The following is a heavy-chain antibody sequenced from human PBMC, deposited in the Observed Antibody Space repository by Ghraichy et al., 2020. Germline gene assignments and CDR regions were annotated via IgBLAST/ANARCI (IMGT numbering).Heavy chain of an antibody. D-gene: IGHD1-26*01. CDR1: GFTVSSNY. Sequence: GSLRLSCVASGFTVSSNYMSWVRQAPGKGLEWVSVIYSGGSTYYADSVKGRFTISRDNSKNTLYLQMNSLRAEDTAVYYCARDSRIVGAYWGQGTLVTVSS. CDR2: IYSGGST. J-gene: IGHJ4*02. V-gene: IGHV3-66*01. CDR3: ARDSRIVGAY.